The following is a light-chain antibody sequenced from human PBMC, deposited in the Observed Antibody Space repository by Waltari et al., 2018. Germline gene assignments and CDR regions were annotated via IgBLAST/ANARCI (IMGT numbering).Light chain of an antibody. CDR3: SSYTSSKTDV. J-gene: IGLJ1*01. CDR2: DVS. Sequence: QSALTQPASVSGSPGQSITISCTGTSSDVGRYKYVSWYQQNPGKAPKLIIHDVSDRPLGVANRFSGSKFGNTASLTISGLQAEDEADYYCSSYTSSKTDVFGTGTKVTVL. V-gene: IGLV2-14*03. CDR1: SSDVGRYKY.